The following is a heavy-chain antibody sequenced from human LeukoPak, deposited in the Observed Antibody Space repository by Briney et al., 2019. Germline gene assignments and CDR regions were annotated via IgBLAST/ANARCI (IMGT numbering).Heavy chain of an antibody. V-gene: IGHV3-7*04. CDR3: ARGYSGYDATTFSYYMDV. CDR2: IKQDGSEK. CDR1: GFTFSSYW. Sequence: PGGSLRLSCAASGFTFSSYWMSWVRQAPGKGLERVANIKQDGSEKYYVDSVKGRFTISRDNAKNSLYLQMNSLRAEDTAVYYCARGYSGYDATTFSYYMDVWGKGTTVTVSS. J-gene: IGHJ6*03. D-gene: IGHD5-12*01.